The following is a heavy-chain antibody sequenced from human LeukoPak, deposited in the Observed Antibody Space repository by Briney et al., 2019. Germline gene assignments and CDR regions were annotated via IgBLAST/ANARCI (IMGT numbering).Heavy chain of an antibody. CDR2: ISYDGSNK. V-gene: IGHV3-30-3*01. J-gene: IGHJ3*02. Sequence: GGSLRLSCAASGFTFSSYAMHWVRQAPGKGLEWVAVISYDGSNKYYADSVKGRFTISRDNSKNTLYLQMNSLRAEDTAVYYCARVVGITMVRGVITHDAFDIWGQGTTVTVSS. CDR3: ARVVGITMVRGVITHDAFDI. CDR1: GFTFSSYA. D-gene: IGHD3-10*01.